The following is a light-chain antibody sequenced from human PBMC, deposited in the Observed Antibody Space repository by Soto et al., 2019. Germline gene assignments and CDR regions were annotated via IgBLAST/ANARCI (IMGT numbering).Light chain of an antibody. V-gene: IGKV3-15*01. CDR2: EAS. Sequence: EIVMTQSPATLSVSPGERATLSCRASQSVSRKLAWYQQKPGQAPRLLIYEASIRATGIPARFTGSGSGTEFTLTISSLQSEDFAIYYCKQYNDWCPFTFGGGTQVEIK. CDR3: KQYNDWCPFT. J-gene: IGKJ4*01. CDR1: QSVSRK.